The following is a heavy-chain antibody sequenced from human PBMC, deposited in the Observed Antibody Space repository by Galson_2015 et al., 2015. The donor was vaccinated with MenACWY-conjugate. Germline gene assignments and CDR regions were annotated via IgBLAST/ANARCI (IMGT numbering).Heavy chain of an antibody. CDR1: GFTVSSNY. CDR3: ARETMMDV. CDR2: ISTISTTI. J-gene: IGHJ6*02. Sequence: SLRLSCAASGFTVSSNYMSWVRQAPGKGLEWISYISTISTTIYYADSVKGRFTISRDNAKNSLYLQMNSLRAEDTALYYCARETMMDVWGQGTTVTVSS. D-gene: IGHD3-10*01. V-gene: IGHV3-48*04.